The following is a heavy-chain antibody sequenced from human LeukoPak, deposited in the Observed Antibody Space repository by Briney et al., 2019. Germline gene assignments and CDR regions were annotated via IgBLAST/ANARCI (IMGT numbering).Heavy chain of an antibody. CDR1: GFTFDDYA. CDR2: ISWNSGSI. V-gene: IGHV3-9*01. J-gene: IGHJ4*02. Sequence: PGGSLRLSCAASGFTFDDYAMHWVRQAPGKGLEWVSGISWNSGSIVYADSVKGRFTISRENAKNSLYLQMNSLRAEDTALYYCAKDVVGGYYDSSGYYCDYWGQGTLVTVSS. D-gene: IGHD3-22*01. CDR3: AKDVVGGYYDSSGYYCDY.